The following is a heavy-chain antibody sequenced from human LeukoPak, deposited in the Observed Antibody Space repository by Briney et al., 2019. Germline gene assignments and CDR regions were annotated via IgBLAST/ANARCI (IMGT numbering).Heavy chain of an antibody. CDR2: IKEDGSQK. CDR1: GFTFSRSW. D-gene: IGHD5-24*01. Sequence: PGGSLRLSCAASGFTFSRSWMIWVRQAPGKGLEWVANIKEDGSQKFYVDSVKGRFTISRDNAKNSLFLQMNSLRAEDTAVYYCARLVAITQAFDPWGQGTLVTVSS. CDR3: ARLVAITQAFDP. J-gene: IGHJ5*02. V-gene: IGHV3-7*02.